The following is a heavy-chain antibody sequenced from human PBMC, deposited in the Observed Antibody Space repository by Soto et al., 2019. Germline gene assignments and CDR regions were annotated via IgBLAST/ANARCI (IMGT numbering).Heavy chain of an antibody. V-gene: IGHV1-69*01. J-gene: IGHJ2*01. CDR3: ARGHGDDISDWDVDL. D-gene: IGHD2-21*02. Sequence: QVQLVQSGAEVKKPGSSVKVSCKASGGTFGSFAISWVRQAPGQGPEWMGGIIPFSGTSKNAQKFQGRVTQTADESTSTAYMELSSLKSEETATYDCARGHGDDISDWDVDLWGRGTLGTVSS. CDR1: GGTFGSFA. CDR2: IIPFSGTS.